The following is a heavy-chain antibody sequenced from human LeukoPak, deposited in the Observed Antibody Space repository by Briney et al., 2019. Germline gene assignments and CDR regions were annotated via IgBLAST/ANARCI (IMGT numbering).Heavy chain of an antibody. CDR2: ISASGRVP. CDR3: AKGFGGNLAWYFDL. Sequence: GGSLRLSCAASGFTFDSYGMSWVRHAPGKGLEGVSVISASGRVPYYADSVKGRFTIFRDNSKNILYLRISSLRVDDTAVYYCAKGFGGNLAWYFDLWGRGTLVTVSS. V-gene: IGHV3-23*01. D-gene: IGHD4-23*01. J-gene: IGHJ2*01. CDR1: GFTFDSYG.